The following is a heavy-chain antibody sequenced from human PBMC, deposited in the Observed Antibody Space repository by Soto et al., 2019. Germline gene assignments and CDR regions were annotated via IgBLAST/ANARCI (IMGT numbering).Heavy chain of an antibody. J-gene: IGHJ5*02. D-gene: IGHD1-7*01. CDR1: GGSISSGGYS. V-gene: IGHV4-30-2*01. Sequence: SETLSLTCAVSGGSISSGGYSWSWIRQPPGKGLEWIGYIYHSGSTYYNPSLKSRVTISVDTSKNQFSLKLSSVTASDTAVYYCARGNNWNYPNNWFDPWGQGTLVTVSS. CDR3: ARGNNWNYPNNWFDP. CDR2: IYHSGST.